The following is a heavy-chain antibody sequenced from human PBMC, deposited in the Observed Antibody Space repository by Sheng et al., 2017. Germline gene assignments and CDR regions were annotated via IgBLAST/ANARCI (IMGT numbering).Heavy chain of an antibody. V-gene: IGHV4-34*01. Sequence: QVQLQQWGAGLLKPSETLSLTCAVYGGSFSGYYWSWIRQPPGKGLEWIGEINRSGNTNYNPSLKSRVTISLDTSKNQFSLKLSSVTAADTAVYYCANSPNFAGLDAFDIWGQGTMVTVSS. CDR2: INRSGNT. CDR3: ANSPNFAGLDAFDI. CDR1: GGSFSGYY. J-gene: IGHJ3*02. D-gene: IGHD7-27*01.